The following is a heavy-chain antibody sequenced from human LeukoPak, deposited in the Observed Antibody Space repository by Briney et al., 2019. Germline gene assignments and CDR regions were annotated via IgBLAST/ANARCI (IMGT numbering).Heavy chain of an antibody. CDR3: ASGPMKAVVY. CDR1: GYTFTSYG. Sequence: ASVKVSCKASGYTFTSYGISWVRQAPGQGLEWMGWISAYNGNTNYAQKLQGRVTMTRDMSTSTVYMELSSLRSEDTAVYYCASGPMKAVVYWGQGTLVTVSS. D-gene: IGHD3-22*01. CDR2: ISAYNGNT. J-gene: IGHJ4*02. V-gene: IGHV1-18*01.